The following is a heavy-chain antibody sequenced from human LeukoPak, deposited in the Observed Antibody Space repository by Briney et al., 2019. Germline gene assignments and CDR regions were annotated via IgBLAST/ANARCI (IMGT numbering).Heavy chain of an antibody. Sequence: GGPLRLSCAASAFTFNTYPMHWVRQAPGKGLEWVAVISEDGRNGYYLDSVKGRFTISRENSKKMLYLQMNSLRVDDTAVYYCVGGDFHYWGQGTLVTVSS. V-gene: IGHV3-30*03. D-gene: IGHD3-16*01. J-gene: IGHJ4*02. CDR1: AFTFNTYP. CDR3: VGGDFHY. CDR2: ISEDGRNG.